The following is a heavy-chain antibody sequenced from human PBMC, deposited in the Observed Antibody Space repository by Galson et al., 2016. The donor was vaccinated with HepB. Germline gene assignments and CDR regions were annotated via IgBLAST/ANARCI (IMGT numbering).Heavy chain of an antibody. D-gene: IGHD5-12*01. CDR2: IKQDGSEK. V-gene: IGHV3-7*03. CDR1: GFSVSSKY. Sequence: SLRLSCAASGFSVSSKYMSWVRQIPGKGLEWVANIKQDGSEKYYVDSVKGRFTISRDNAKNSLYLQMNSLRAEDTAVYYCVRGSGYIMDYWGQGTLVTVSS. J-gene: IGHJ4*02. CDR3: VRGSGYIMDY.